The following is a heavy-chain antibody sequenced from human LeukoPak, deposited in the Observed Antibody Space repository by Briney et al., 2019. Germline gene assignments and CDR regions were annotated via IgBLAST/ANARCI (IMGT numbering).Heavy chain of an antibody. CDR1: GFTSSSYG. CDR2: ISYDGSNK. Sequence: GGSLRLSCAASGFTSSSYGMHWVRQAPGKGLEWVAVISYDGSNKYYADSVKGRFTISRDNSKNTLYLQMNSLRAEDTAVYYCAKVLYSADAFDIWGQGTMVTVSS. CDR3: AKVLYSADAFDI. V-gene: IGHV3-30*18. J-gene: IGHJ3*02. D-gene: IGHD2-15*01.